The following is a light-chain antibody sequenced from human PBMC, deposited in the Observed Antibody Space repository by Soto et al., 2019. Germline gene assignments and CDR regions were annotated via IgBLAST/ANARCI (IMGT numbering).Light chain of an antibody. CDR1: SSDLGGLNY. V-gene: IGLV2-14*01. J-gene: IGLJ3*02. CDR3: SSYTTVPSPQWV. Sequence: QSALTQPASVSGSPGQSITIPCSGRSSDLGGLNYVSWYQQHPGKVPKLIIYKVDNRPSGISDRFSASKSGNTASLTISGRQAEDEDHYYCSSYTTVPSPQWVFAGGTKLTVL. CDR2: KVD.